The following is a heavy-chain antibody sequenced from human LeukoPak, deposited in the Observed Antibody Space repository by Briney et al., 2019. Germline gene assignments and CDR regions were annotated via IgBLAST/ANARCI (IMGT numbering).Heavy chain of an antibody. CDR3: ARGGELLGYYFDY. J-gene: IGHJ4*02. V-gene: IGHV4-39*07. CDR1: GGSISSSSYY. D-gene: IGHD1-26*01. CDR2: IYYSGST. Sequence: MASETLSLTCTVSGGSISSSSYYWGWIRQPPGKGLEWIGSIYYSGSTYYNPSLKSRVTISVDTSKNQFSLKLSSVTAADTAVYYCARGGELLGYYFDYWGQGTLVTVSS.